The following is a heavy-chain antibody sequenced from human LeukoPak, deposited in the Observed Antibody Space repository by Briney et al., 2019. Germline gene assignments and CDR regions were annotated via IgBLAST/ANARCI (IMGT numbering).Heavy chain of an antibody. J-gene: IGHJ5*02. D-gene: IGHD1-26*01. CDR3: ARDHAAGWELHLNWFGP. CDR2: ISTYNGHT. CDR1: GYTFTGYY. Sequence: ASVKVSCKASGYTFTGYYMHWVRQAPGQGLEWMGWISTYNGHTNYAQKFQGRVTMTKDTSTSIASMELRSLRSDDTAVYYCARDHAAGWELHLNWFGPWGQGTLVTVSS. V-gene: IGHV1-18*04.